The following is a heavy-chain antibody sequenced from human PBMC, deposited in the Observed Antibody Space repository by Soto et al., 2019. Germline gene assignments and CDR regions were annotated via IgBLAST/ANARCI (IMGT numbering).Heavy chain of an antibody. V-gene: IGHV3-74*03. J-gene: IGHJ4*02. CDR3: ARVYYYDSSVDRHFDY. Sequence: EVQLVESGGGLVQPGGSLRLSCAASGFTFSSYWMHWVRQAPGKGLVWVSRINSDGSRTTYADSVKGRFTISRDNAKNTLYMQMNSLRDEDTAVYYCARVYYYDSSVDRHFDYWGRGTLVTVSS. D-gene: IGHD3-22*01. CDR2: INSDGSRT. CDR1: GFTFSSYW.